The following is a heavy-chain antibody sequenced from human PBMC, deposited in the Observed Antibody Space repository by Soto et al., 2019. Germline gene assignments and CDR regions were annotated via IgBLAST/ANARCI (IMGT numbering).Heavy chain of an antibody. D-gene: IGHD3-3*01. J-gene: IGHJ4*02. CDR2: ISWNSGSI. V-gene: IGHV3-9*01. Sequence: GGSLRLSCAASGFTFDDYAMHWVRQAPGKGLEWVSGISWNSGSIGYADSVKGRFTISRDNAKNSLYLQMNSLRAEDTALYYCAKGGFGGKGYFDYWGQGTLVTVSS. CDR3: AKGGFGGKGYFDY. CDR1: GFTFDDYA.